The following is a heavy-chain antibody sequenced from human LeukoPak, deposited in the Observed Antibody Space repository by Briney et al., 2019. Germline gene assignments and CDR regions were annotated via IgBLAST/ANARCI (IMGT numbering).Heavy chain of an antibody. CDR2: INPNSGGT. CDR3: ARERGDIVIVPAAIFAY. D-gene: IGHD2-2*01. CDR1: GYTFTSYG. V-gene: IGHV1-2*02. J-gene: IGHJ4*02. Sequence: ASVKVSCKASGYTFTSYGISWVRQAPGQGLEWMGWINPNSGGTNYAQKFQGRVTMTRDTSISTAYMELSRLRSDDTAVYYCARERGDIVIVPAAIFAYWGQGTLVTVSS.